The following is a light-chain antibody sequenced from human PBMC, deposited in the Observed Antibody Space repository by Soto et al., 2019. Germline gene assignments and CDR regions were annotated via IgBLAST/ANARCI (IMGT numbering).Light chain of an antibody. CDR2: DAS. Sequence: EIVLTQSPATLSLSPGERATLSCRSSQSVSSYLAWYQQKPVQAPRLLIYDASNRATGIPARFSRSGSGTDFTLTISSLEPEDFVVYYCQQRSNWPPLFTFGPGTKVDIK. V-gene: IGKV3-11*01. CDR1: QSVSSY. CDR3: QQRSNWPPLFT. J-gene: IGKJ3*01.